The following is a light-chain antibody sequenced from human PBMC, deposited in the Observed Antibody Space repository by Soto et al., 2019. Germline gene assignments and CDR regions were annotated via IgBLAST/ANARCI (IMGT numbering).Light chain of an antibody. J-gene: IGLJ1*01. Sequence: QSALTQPPSASGSPGQSVTISCTGTSSDVGGYNYVSWYQQHPGKAPKLMIYKVSKRPSGVPDRFSGSKSGHTASLTVSGLQAEDEADYYCSSYAGSNNFEVFGTGTKVTV. CDR2: KVS. V-gene: IGLV2-8*01. CDR3: SSYAGSNNFEV. CDR1: SSDVGGYNY.